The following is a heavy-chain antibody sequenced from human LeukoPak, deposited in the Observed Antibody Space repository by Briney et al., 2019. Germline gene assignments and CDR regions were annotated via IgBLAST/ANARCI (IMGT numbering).Heavy chain of an antibody. CDR2: IIPILGIA. J-gene: IGHJ3*02. Sequence: SVKVSCKASGGTFSSYAISWVRQAPGQGLEWMGRIIPILGIANYARKFQGRVTITADKSTSTAYMELSSLRSEDTAVYYCARASSSWFDAFDIWSQGTMVTVSS. CDR1: GGTFSSYA. CDR3: ARASSSWFDAFDI. V-gene: IGHV1-69*04. D-gene: IGHD6-13*01.